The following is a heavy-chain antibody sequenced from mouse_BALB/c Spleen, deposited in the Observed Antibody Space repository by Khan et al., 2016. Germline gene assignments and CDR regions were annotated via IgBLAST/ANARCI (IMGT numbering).Heavy chain of an antibody. CDR2: IRLKSNNYAT. V-gene: IGHV6-6*02. CDR3: LCGHFALDH. J-gene: IGHJ4*01. Sequence: EVKLEESGGGLVQPGGSMKLSCVASGFTFSSYWMNWVRQSPEKGLEWVAEIRLKSNNYATHYAESVKGRFTISRDDSKSSVNLQMNNLRVEDTGIYYCLCGHFALDHWGQGTSVTVSS. CDR1: GFTFSSYW.